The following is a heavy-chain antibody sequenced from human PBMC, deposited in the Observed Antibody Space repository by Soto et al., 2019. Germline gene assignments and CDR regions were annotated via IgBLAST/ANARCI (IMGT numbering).Heavy chain of an antibody. CDR2: IIPIFGTA. D-gene: IGHD3-3*01. CDR3: ARSVTIFGVVNYGMNV. Sequence: SVKVSCKASGGTFSSYAISWVRQAPGQGLEWMGGIIPIFGTANYAQKFQGRVTITADKSTSTAYMELSSLRSEDTAVYYCARSVTIFGVVNYGMNVWGQGTTVTVSS. V-gene: IGHV1-69*06. CDR1: GGTFSSYA. J-gene: IGHJ6*02.